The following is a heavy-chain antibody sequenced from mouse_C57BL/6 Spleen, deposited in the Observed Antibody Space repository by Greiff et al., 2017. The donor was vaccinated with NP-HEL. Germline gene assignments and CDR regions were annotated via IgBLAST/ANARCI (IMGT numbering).Heavy chain of an antibody. CDR2: IDPSDSYT. D-gene: IGHD1-1*01. Sequence: QVQLQQPGAELVMPGASVKLSCKASGYTFTSYWMHWVKQRPGQGLEWIGEIDPSDSYTNYNQKFKGKSTLTVDKSSSTAYMQLSSLTSEDSAVYYCARDYGSSHWYFDGWGTGTTVTVSS. V-gene: IGHV1-69*01. CDR1: GYTFTSYW. CDR3: ARDYGSSHWYFDG. J-gene: IGHJ1*03.